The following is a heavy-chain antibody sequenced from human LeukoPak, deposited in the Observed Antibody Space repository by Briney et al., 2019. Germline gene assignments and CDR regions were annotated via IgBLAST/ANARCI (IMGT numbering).Heavy chain of an antibody. CDR1: GGTFSSYA. CDR2: IIPILGIA. CDR3: ARIVGWGGFDY. V-gene: IGHV1-69*04. Sequence: SVKVSCKASGGTFSSYAISWVRQAPGQGLEWMGRIIPILGIANYAQKFQGRVTITADKSTSTAYMELSSLRSEDTAVYYCARIVGWGGFDYWGQGTLVTVSP. D-gene: IGHD2-21*01. J-gene: IGHJ4*02.